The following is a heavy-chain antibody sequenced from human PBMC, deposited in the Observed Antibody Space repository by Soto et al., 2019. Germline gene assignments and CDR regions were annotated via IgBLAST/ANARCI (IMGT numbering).Heavy chain of an antibody. CDR1: GRSISSVNYY. CDR2: IYYSGST. CDR3: ARYGSGECNRGSCYSPFDY. V-gene: IGHV4-30-4*01. D-gene: IGHD2-15*01. J-gene: IGHJ4*02. Sequence: SETLSLTCTVSGRSISSVNYYWSWIRQPPGKGLEWIGYIYYSGSTYYNPSLRSRVTISVDTSKNQFSLKLSSVTAADTAVYYCARYGSGECNRGSCYSPFDYWGQGDLVTVSS.